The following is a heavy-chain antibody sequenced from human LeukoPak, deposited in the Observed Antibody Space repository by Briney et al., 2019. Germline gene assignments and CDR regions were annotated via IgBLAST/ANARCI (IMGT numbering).Heavy chain of an antibody. D-gene: IGHD6-13*01. Sequence: SETLSLTCTVSGGTISSYYWSWIRQPAGKGLEWIGRIYTSGSTNYNPSLKSRVTMSVDTSKDQLSLKLSSVTAADTAVYYCARGDSSSFDPWGQGTLVTVSS. CDR2: IYTSGST. V-gene: IGHV4-4*07. CDR1: GGTISSYY. J-gene: IGHJ5*02. CDR3: ARGDSSSFDP.